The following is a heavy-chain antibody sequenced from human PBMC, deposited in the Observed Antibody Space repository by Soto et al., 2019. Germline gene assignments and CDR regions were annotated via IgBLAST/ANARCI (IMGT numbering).Heavy chain of an antibody. J-gene: IGHJ5*02. V-gene: IGHV1-69*13. D-gene: IGHD3-16*01. Sequence: SVKVSCKASGGTFSSYAISWVRQAPGQGLEWMGGIIPIFGTANYAQKFQGRVTITADESTSTAYMELSSLRSEDTAVYYCARVGGPYVSPYNWFDPWGQGTLVTVS. CDR1: GGTFSSYA. CDR3: ARVGGPYVSPYNWFDP. CDR2: IIPIFGTA.